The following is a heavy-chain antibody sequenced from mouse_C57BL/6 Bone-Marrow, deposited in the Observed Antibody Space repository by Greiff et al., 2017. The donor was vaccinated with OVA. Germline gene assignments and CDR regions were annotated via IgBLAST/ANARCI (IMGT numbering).Heavy chain of an antibody. Sequence: QVQLKQSGAELARPGASVKLSCKASGYTFTSYGISWVKQRTGQGLEWIGEIYPRSGNTYYNEKFKGKATLTADKSSSTAYMKLRSLTSEDSAVYFCAREGSNLAWFAYWGQGTLVTVSA. CDR2: IYPRSGNT. J-gene: IGHJ3*01. D-gene: IGHD2-5*01. CDR3: AREGSNLAWFAY. V-gene: IGHV1-81*01. CDR1: GYTFTSYG.